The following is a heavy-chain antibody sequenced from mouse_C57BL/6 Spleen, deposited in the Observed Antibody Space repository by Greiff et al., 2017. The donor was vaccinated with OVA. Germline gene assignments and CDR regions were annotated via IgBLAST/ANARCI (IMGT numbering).Heavy chain of an antibody. CDR1: GYTFTSYW. J-gene: IGHJ3*01. CDR2: INPSNGGT. CDR3: ARSPAYYSNYAWFAY. V-gene: IGHV1-53*01. Sequence: VQLQQSGTELVKPGASVKLSCKASGYTFTSYWMHWVKQRPGQGLEWIGNINPSNGGTNYNEKFKSKATLTVDKSSSTAYMQLSSLTSEDSAVYYCARSPAYYSNYAWFAYWGQGTLVTVSA. D-gene: IGHD2-5*01.